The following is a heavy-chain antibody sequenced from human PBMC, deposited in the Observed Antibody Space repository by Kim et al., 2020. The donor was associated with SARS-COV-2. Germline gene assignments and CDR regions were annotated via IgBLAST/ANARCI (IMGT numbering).Heavy chain of an antibody. D-gene: IGHD5-12*01. CDR3: ARDSGYPHDNYYYYGMDV. CDR2: INAGNGNT. Sequence: ASVKVSCKASGYTFTSYAMHWVRQAPGQRLEWMGWINAGNGNTKYSQKFQGRVTITRDTSASTAYMELSSLRSEDTAVYYCARDSGYPHDNYYYYGMDVWGQGTTVTVSS. V-gene: IGHV1-3*01. J-gene: IGHJ6*02. CDR1: GYTFTSYA.